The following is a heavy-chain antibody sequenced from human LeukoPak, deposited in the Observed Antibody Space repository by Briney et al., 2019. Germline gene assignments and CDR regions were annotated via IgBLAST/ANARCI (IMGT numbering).Heavy chain of an antibody. CDR3: ARADMIVLHAFDI. J-gene: IGHJ3*02. V-gene: IGHV3-53*01. D-gene: IGHD2/OR15-2a*01. Sequence: GSLRLSCAASGFTGSSKYMSWVRQAPGEGVEWVSVIYSGGSTYYADSVKGRFTISRDNSKNTLYLQMNSLRAEDTAVYYCARADMIVLHAFDIWGQGTMVTVSS. CDR1: GFTGSSKY. CDR2: IYSGGST.